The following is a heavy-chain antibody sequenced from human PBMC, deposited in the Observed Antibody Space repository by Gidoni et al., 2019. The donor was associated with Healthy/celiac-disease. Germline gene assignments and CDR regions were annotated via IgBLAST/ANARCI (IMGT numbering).Heavy chain of an antibody. V-gene: IGHV4-61*02. CDR3: ATTAPGGPWSDP. CDR2: IYTSGST. D-gene: IGHD3-10*01. Sequence: QVQLQASGPGLVTPSQTLSLTCPVSGGPISSGSYYWCWLRQPAGKGLEWIGRIYTSGSTNYNPTLKSRVTMSVDTSKNQFSLKLSSVTAADTAVYYCATTAPGGPWSDPWGQGTLVTVSS. J-gene: IGHJ5*02. CDR1: GGPISSGSYY.